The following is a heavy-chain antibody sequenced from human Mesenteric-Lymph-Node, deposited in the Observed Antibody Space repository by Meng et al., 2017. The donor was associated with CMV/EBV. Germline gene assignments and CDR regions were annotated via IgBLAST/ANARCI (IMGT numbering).Heavy chain of an antibody. D-gene: IGHD3-10*01. Sequence: GGSLRLSCAASGFTFSSHVMSWVRQAPGKGLEWVSTISGLGSDTYYADSVKGRFTISRDNSNNTLYLQMNSLRVEDTAVYYCAKDPPYYYGSGTYYSQFDYWGQGTLVTVSS. CDR2: ISGLGSDT. CDR1: GFTFSSHV. CDR3: AKDPPYYYGSGTYYSQFDY. J-gene: IGHJ4*02. V-gene: IGHV3-23*01.